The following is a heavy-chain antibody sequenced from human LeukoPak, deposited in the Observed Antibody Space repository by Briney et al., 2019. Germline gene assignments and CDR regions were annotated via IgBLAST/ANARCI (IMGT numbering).Heavy chain of an antibody. CDR1: GFTFSSYE. J-gene: IGHJ4*02. V-gene: IGHV3-21*01. Sequence: PGGSLRLSCAASGFTFSSYEMNWVRQAPGKGLEWVSSISSSSSYIYYADSVKGRFTISRDNAKNSLYLQMNSLRAEDTAVYYCARGPRRRSYDILTGSFDYWGQGTLVTVSS. CDR3: ARGPRRRSYDILTGSFDY. CDR2: ISSSSSYI. D-gene: IGHD3-9*01.